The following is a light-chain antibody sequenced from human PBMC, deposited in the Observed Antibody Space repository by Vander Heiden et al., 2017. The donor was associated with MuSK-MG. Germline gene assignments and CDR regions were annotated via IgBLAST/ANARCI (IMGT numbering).Light chain of an antibody. CDR2: EVS. Sequence: QYAVTQPAPVSGSPGQSITISCPGSRSDVGSFNLVSWYQPHPGKAPKLIISEVSKRPSGISNRFSGSKSGNTASLTISGLQAEDEGDYYCCSYAGSSTLVFGGGTKLTVL. J-gene: IGLJ3*02. CDR1: RSDVGSFNL. CDR3: CSYAGSSTLV. V-gene: IGLV2-23*02.